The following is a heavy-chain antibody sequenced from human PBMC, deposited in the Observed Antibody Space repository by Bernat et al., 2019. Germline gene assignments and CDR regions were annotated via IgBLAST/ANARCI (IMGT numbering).Heavy chain of an antibody. Sequence: QVQLVQSGAEVKKPGASVKVSCKASGYTFTSYGISWVRQAPGQGLEWMGWISAYNGNTNYAQNLQGRVTLTTHTSTSTAYMELRRLRSDDTAVYYCARELAPLAPTKANMDVLGQGTSVTVSS. J-gene: IGHJ6*02. D-gene: IGHD1/OR15-1a*01. CDR2: ISAYNGNT. CDR3: ARELAPLAPTKANMDV. CDR1: GYTFTSYG. V-gene: IGHV1-18*01.